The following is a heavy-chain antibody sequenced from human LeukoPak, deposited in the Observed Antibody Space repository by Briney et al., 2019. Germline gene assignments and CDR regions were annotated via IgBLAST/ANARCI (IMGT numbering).Heavy chain of an antibody. V-gene: IGHV3-30*02. CDR2: IRYDGSNN. Sequence: GGSLRLSCVASDFTFSNFGMHWVRQAPSKGLEWLFFIRYDGSNNYHADSVKGRFSISRDNSKNTLHLQMNTLRPDDTAVYYCARTAVAGTLRWFDLWGQGTLVIVSS. CDR1: DFTFSNFG. D-gene: IGHD6-19*01. J-gene: IGHJ5*02. CDR3: ARTAVAGTLRWFDL.